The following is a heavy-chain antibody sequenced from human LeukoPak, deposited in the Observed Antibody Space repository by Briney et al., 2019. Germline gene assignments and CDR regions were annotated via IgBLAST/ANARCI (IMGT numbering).Heavy chain of an antibody. CDR3: ARTQSGSYGFDY. Sequence: GGSLRLSCAASGFTFSTYSLNWVRQAPGKGLEWVSSISSSSSYIYYADSVKGRFTISRDNAKNSLYLQMNSLRAEDTAVYYCARTQSGSYGFDYWGQGTLVTVSS. CDR1: GFTFSTYS. J-gene: IGHJ4*02. V-gene: IGHV3-21*01. CDR2: ISSSSSYI. D-gene: IGHD1-26*01.